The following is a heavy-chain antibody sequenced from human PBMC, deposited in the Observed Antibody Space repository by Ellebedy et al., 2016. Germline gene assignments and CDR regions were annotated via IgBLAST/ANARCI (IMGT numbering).Heavy chain of an antibody. Sequence: SETLSLXXTVSGGSVSSYSSYWSWIRQPPGKGLEWIGYIYYSGSTNYNPSLKSRVTISLGTSKTQFSLRLSSVTAADTAVYYCAKASRSALYSSGWYGAFDSWGQGTLVSVSS. D-gene: IGHD6-19*01. CDR2: IYYSGST. CDR3: AKASRSALYSSGWYGAFDS. J-gene: IGHJ4*02. V-gene: IGHV4-61*01. CDR1: GGSVSSYSSY.